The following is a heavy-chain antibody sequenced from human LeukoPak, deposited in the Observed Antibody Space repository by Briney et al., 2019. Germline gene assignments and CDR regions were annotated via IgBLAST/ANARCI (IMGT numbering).Heavy chain of an antibody. Sequence: PGGSLRLSCAASGFTFDDYAMHWVRQAPGKGLEWVSGISWNSGSIGYADSVKGRFTISRDNAKNSLYLQMNSLRAEDTALYYCAKARLTTTVDDAFDIWGQGTMVTVSS. CDR1: GFTFDDYA. CDR3: AKARLTTTVDDAFDI. CDR2: ISWNSGSI. V-gene: IGHV3-9*01. D-gene: IGHD4-17*01. J-gene: IGHJ3*02.